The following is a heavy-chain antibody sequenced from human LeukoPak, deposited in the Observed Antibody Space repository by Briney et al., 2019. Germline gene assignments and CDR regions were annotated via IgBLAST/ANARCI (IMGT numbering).Heavy chain of an antibody. D-gene: IGHD3-10*01. Sequence: SETLSLTCTVSGGSISNNYWSWIRQPPGKGLEWTGYIYYSGSTNYNPSLKSRVTISVDTSKNQFSLKLSSVTAADTAVYYCARVSGRVEYWGQGTLVTVSS. CDR3: ARVSGRVEY. CDR2: IYYSGST. J-gene: IGHJ4*02. V-gene: IGHV4-59*01. CDR1: GGSISNNY.